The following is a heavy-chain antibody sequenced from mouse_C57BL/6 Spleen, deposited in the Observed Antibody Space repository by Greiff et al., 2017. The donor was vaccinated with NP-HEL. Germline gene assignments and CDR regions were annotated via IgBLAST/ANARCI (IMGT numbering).Heavy chain of an antibody. CDR3: ARLDYGSSRYFDV. CDR2: ISSGGSYT. V-gene: IGHV5-6*01. J-gene: IGHJ1*03. CDR1: GFTFSSYG. Sequence: EVKLVESGGDLVKPGGSLKLSCAASGFTFSSYGMSWVRQTPDKRLEWVATISSGGSYTYYPDSVKGRFTISRDNAKNTLYLQMSSLKSEDTAMYYCARLDYGSSRYFDVWGTGTTVTVSS. D-gene: IGHD1-1*01.